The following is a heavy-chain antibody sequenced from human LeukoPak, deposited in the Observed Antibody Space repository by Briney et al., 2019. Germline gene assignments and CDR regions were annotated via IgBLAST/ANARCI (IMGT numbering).Heavy chain of an antibody. Sequence: GGSLRLSCAASGFTFSDYYMSWFRQAPGKGLEWVSYISHNGDTVYYADSVKGRFTISRDNSKNTLYLQMNSLRAEDTAVYYCAKGRVGIAVPYFDYWGQGTLVTVSS. V-gene: IGHV3-11*04. CDR2: ISHNGDTV. CDR1: GFTFSDYY. CDR3: AKGRVGIAVPYFDY. D-gene: IGHD6-19*01. J-gene: IGHJ4*02.